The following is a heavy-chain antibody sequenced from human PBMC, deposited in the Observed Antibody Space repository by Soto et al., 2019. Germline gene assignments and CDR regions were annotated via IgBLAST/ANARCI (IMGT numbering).Heavy chain of an antibody. CDR3: AREGMGGTPDS. J-gene: IGHJ5*01. CDR1: GYTFTSYG. CDR2: ISAYNDNT. D-gene: IGHD1-26*01. Sequence: QVQLVQSGAEVKKPGASVKVSCKASGYTFTSYGITWVRQAPGQGLEWMGWISAYNDNTNYAQKFQGSVTMTTDTLTSTAYMEVRSLRSDDTAVYYCAREGMGGTPDSWGQGTLVTVSS. V-gene: IGHV1-18*01.